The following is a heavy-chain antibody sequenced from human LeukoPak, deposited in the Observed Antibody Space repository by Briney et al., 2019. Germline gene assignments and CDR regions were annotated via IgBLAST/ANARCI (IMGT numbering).Heavy chain of an antibody. CDR1: GFTFDDFG. Sequence: GGSLRLSCATSGFTFDDFGMAWVRQVPGKGPEWVSGINWNGETIAXXDXXXGRFTISRDSARRSVYLQMNSLRDEDTALYYCAXEKGANWDPFDYWGRGTLVTVSS. V-gene: IGHV3-20*04. CDR2: INWNGETI. CDR3: AXEKGANWDPFDY. J-gene: IGHJ4*02. D-gene: IGHD7-27*01.